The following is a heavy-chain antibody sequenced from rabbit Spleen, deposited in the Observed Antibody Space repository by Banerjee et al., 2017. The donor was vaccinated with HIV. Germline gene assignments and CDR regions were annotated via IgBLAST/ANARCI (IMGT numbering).Heavy chain of an antibody. V-gene: IGHV1S45*01. Sequence: SSILWICLVRQAPGEGLEWIACVDTGSSGSTYYASWAKGRFTISKTSSTTVTLQMTSLTPADTATYFCARRIGGGGGYDLWGQGTLVTVS. CDR3: ARRIGGGGGYDL. J-gene: IGHJ4*01. CDR1: SSILW. D-gene: IGHD1-1*01. CDR2: VDTGSSGST.